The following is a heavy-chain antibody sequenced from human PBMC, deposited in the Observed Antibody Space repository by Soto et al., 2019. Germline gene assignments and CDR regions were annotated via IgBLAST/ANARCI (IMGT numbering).Heavy chain of an antibody. CDR3: ARDQEENPYYYYYYGMDV. Sequence: GGSLRLSCAASGFSFSSYGMHWVRQAPGKGLEWVAVIWYDGSNKYYADSVKGRFTISRDNSKNTLYLQMNSLRAEDTAVYYCARDQEENPYYYYYYGMDVWGQGTTVTVSS. V-gene: IGHV3-33*01. CDR1: GFSFSSYG. J-gene: IGHJ6*02. CDR2: IWYDGSNK.